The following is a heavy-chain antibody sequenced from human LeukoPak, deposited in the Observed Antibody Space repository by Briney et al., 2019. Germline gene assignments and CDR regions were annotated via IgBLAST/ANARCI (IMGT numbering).Heavy chain of an antibody. J-gene: IGHJ4*02. D-gene: IGHD2-2*01. CDR2: ISWSSGSI. V-gene: IGHV3-9*01. CDR3: AKASHCSSTSCYLDY. CDR1: GFTFDDYA. Sequence: GRSLRLSCAASGFTFDDYAMHWVRQAPGKGLEWVSGISWSSGSIGYADSVKGRFTISRDNAKNSLYLQMNSLRAEDTALYYCAKASHCSSTSCYLDYWGQGTLVTVSS.